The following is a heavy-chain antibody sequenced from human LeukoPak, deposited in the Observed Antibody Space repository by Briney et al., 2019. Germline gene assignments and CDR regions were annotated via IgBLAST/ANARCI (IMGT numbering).Heavy chain of an antibody. V-gene: IGHV3-7*01. J-gene: IGHJ5*01. CDR3: ARWEVQWLLSRGWFDS. CDR2: IKQDGSDK. D-gene: IGHD6-19*01. CDR1: GFTFTKYW. Sequence: GDSLRLSCAASGFTFTKYWMTWVRQAPGKGLEWVGNIKQDGSDKNYMDSVKGRFTISRDNTKNSVYLQMSSLRAEDTAVYYCARWEVQWLLSRGWFDSWGQGILVTVSS.